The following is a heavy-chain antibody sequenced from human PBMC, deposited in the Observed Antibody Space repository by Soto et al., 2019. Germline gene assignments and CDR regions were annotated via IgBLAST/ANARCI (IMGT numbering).Heavy chain of an antibody. J-gene: IGHJ6*02. CDR1: GFTFTSSA. CDR3: AARLPLIGYCSGGSCPTGGMDV. D-gene: IGHD2-15*01. CDR2: IVVGSGNT. Sequence: GASVKVSCKASGFTFTSSAVQWVRQARGQRLEWIGWIVVGSGNTNYAQKFQERVTITRDMSTSTAYMELSSLRSEDTAVYYCAARLPLIGYCSGGSCPTGGMDVWGQGTTVTVSS. V-gene: IGHV1-58*01.